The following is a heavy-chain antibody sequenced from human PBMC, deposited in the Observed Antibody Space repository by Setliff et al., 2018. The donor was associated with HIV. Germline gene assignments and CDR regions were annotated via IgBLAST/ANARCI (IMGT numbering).Heavy chain of an antibody. Sequence: RASVKVSCKASGYSFTDYYIHWVRQAPGQGLEWMGWINPNNGGTNYAQKFQGRVTMTRDTSISTAYMELSRLRSDDTAVYYCARSAQDCSSTRCFPDKYFQHWGRGTLVTVSS. D-gene: IGHD2-2*01. CDR2: INPNNGGT. CDR3: ARSAQDCSSTRCFPDKYFQH. CDR1: GYSFTDYY. V-gene: IGHV1-2*02. J-gene: IGHJ1*01.